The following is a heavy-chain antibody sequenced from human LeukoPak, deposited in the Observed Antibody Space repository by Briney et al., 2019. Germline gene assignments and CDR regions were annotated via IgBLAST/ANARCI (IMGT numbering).Heavy chain of an antibody. D-gene: IGHD3-10*02. V-gene: IGHV3-48*03. Sequence: GGSLRLSCAASGFTFSSYEMNWVRQAPGKGLEWVSYISSSGSTIYYADSVKGRFTISRDSAKNSLYLQMNSLRAEDTAVYYCASARPTVRGVTTRHEYWGQGTLVTVSS. J-gene: IGHJ4*02. CDR2: ISSSGSTI. CDR1: GFTFSSYE. CDR3: ASARPTVRGVTTRHEY.